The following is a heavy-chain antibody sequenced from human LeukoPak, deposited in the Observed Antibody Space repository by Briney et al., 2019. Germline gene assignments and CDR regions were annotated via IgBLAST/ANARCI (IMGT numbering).Heavy chain of an antibody. V-gene: IGHV3-21*01. D-gene: IGHD3-22*01. J-gene: IGHJ4*02. CDR1: GFTFSDYN. Sequence: GGSLRLSCAASGFTFSDYNIHWVRQAPRKGLEWVSYITSGSSYIHYADSVRGRFTISRDNAKNSLYLQMNSLRAEDTAVYYCARHFYGSSGSPGIDFWGQGTLVTVSS. CDR2: ITSGSSYI. CDR3: ARHFYGSSGSPGIDF.